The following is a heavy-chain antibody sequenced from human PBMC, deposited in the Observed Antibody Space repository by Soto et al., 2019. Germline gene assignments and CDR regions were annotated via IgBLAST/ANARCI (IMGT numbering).Heavy chain of an antibody. V-gene: IGHV3-21*01. J-gene: IGHJ2*01. CDR2: ISSSSSYI. Sequence: GGSLILSCAASGFTFSSYSMNWVRQAPGKGLEWVSSISSSSSYIYYADSVKGRFTISRDNAKNSLYLQMNSLRAEDTAVYYCARGNAAWYFDLWGRGTLVTVSS. CDR1: GFTFSSYS. CDR3: ARGNAAWYFDL. D-gene: IGHD1-1*01.